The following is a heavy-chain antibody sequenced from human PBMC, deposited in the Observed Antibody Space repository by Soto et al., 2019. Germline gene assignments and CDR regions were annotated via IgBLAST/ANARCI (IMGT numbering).Heavy chain of an antibody. D-gene: IGHD3-9*01. CDR1: GFTFSSYA. Sequence: GGSLRLSCAASGFTFSSYAMSWVRQAPGKGLEWVSAISGSGGSTYYADSVKGRSTISRDNSKNTLYLQMNSLRAEDTAVYYCAKDLGYDILTGYYIHQDFDYWGQGTLVTVSS. CDR3: AKDLGYDILTGYYIHQDFDY. V-gene: IGHV3-23*01. CDR2: ISGSGGST. J-gene: IGHJ4*02.